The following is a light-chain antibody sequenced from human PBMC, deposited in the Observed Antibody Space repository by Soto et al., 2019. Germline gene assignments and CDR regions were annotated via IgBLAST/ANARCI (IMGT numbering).Light chain of an antibody. CDR2: DAS. CDR1: QGISSA. J-gene: IGKJ1*01. Sequence: AIQLTQSPSSLSASVGDSVTITCRASQGISSALAWYQQTPGRAPKLLIYDASTLESGVPSRFSGGGSGTEFTLTISSLQPDDFATYYCQHYNSYSEAFGQGTKVDIK. V-gene: IGKV1-13*02. CDR3: QHYNSYSEA.